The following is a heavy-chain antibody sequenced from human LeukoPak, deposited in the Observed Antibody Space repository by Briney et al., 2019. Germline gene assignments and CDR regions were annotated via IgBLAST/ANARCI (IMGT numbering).Heavy chain of an antibody. J-gene: IGHJ4*02. Sequence: GGSLRLSWAASGFTFSDYYMSWIRQAPGKGLEWVSYISSSGSTIYYADSVKGRFTISRDNAKDSLYLQMNSLRAEDTAVYYCARDLISYYDSSGYDYWGQGTLVTVSS. D-gene: IGHD3-22*01. CDR1: GFTFSDYY. V-gene: IGHV3-11*01. CDR2: ISSSGSTI. CDR3: ARDLISYYDSSGYDY.